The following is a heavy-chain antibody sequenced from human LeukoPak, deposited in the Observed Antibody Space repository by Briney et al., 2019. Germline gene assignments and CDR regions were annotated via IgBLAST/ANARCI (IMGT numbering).Heavy chain of an antibody. D-gene: IGHD7-27*01. V-gene: IGHV3-74*01. CDR3: ARNNWGIDD. CDR1: GFTFGNHW. J-gene: IGHJ4*02. Sequence: GESLRLSCAASGFTFGNHWMHWVRQVSGKGLVWVSRINTDGSDTSYADSVEGRFTISRDNARNTLYLQMNSLRPEDTAVYYCARNNWGIDDWGQGTLVTVSS. CDR2: INTDGSDT.